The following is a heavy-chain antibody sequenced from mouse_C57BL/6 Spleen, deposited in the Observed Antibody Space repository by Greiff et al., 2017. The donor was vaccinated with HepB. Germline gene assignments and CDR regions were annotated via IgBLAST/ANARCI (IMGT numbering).Heavy chain of an antibody. CDR3: TRVYYDYDVFAY. Sequence: EVKLQESGEGLVKPGGSLKLSCAASGFTFSSYAMSWVRQTPEKRLEWVAYISSGGDYIYYADTLKGRFTISRDNARNTLYLQMSSLKSEDTAMYYCTRVYYDYDVFAYWGQGTLVTVSA. J-gene: IGHJ3*01. CDR1: GFTFSSYA. CDR2: ISSGGDYI. V-gene: IGHV5-9-1*02. D-gene: IGHD2-4*01.